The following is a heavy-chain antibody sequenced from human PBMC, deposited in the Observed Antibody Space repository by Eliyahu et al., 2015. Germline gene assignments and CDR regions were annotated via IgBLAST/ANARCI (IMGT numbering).Heavy chain of an antibody. J-gene: IGHJ4*02. D-gene: IGHD2-2*01. Sequence: LEWVSYISSSSSTIYYADSVKGRFTISRDNAKNSLYLQMNSLRDEDTAVYYCARDEQRCSSTSCYAQRGSNPYFDYWGQGTLVTVSS. V-gene: IGHV3-48*02. CDR2: ISSSSSTI. CDR3: ARDEQRCSSTSCYAQRGSNPYFDY.